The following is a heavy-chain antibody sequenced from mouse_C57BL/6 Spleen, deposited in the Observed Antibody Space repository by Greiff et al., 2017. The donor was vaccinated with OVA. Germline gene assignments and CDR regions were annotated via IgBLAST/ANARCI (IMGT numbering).Heavy chain of an antibody. D-gene: IGHD1-1*01. V-gene: IGHV3-6*01. CDR2: ISYDGSN. Sequence: EVQVVESGPGLVKPSQSLSLTCSVTGYSITSGYYWNWIRQFPGNKLEWMGYISYDGSNNYNPSLKNRISITRDTSKNQFFLKLNSVTTEDTATYYCARWAYYGSSHWYFDVWGTGTTVTVSS. J-gene: IGHJ1*03. CDR3: ARWAYYGSSHWYFDV. CDR1: GYSITSGYY.